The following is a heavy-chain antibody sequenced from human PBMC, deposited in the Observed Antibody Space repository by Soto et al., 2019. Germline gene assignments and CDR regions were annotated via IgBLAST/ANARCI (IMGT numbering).Heavy chain of an antibody. D-gene: IGHD2-8*02. V-gene: IGHV1-18*04. Sequence: QVQLVQSGAEVKKPGASVKVSCKASGYTFTSYGVSWVRQAPGRGLEWMGWISAYNGNTNYAQKLQGRVTMTTDTSTSTAYMELRSLRSDDTAAYYCARDTHQGLVWGLVAWFDPWGQGTLVTVSS. CDR3: ARDTHQGLVWGLVAWFDP. CDR2: ISAYNGNT. CDR1: GYTFTSYG. J-gene: IGHJ5*02.